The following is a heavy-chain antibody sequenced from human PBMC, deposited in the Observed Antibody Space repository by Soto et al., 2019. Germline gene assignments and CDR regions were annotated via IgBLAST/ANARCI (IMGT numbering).Heavy chain of an antibody. CDR3: AKDFGLFWDDYGDYPTFGFPTDYGMDV. CDR2: ISYDVSNK. CDR1: GFTFSSYA. V-gene: IGHV3-30*18. J-gene: IGHJ6*02. Sequence: GGSLRLSCTASGFTFSSYAMTWVRQAPGRGLEGVAVISYDVSNKYFADSVKGRFTTSRDNSKNTLYLQMNSLIAEDTAVFYCAKDFGLFWDDYGDYPTFGFPTDYGMDVWGQGTTVTVSS. D-gene: IGHD4-17*01.